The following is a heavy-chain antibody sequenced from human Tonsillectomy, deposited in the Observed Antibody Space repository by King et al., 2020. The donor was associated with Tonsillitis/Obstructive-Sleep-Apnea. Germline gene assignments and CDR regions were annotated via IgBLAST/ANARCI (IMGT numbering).Heavy chain of an antibody. CDR1: GFSLSTSGVG. CDR2: IYWDDDK. D-gene: IGHD6-19*01. J-gene: IGHJ6*03. Sequence: ITLKESGPTLVKPTQTLTLTCTFSGFSLSTSGVGVGWIRQPPGKALEWLALIYWDDDKRYSPSLKSRLTITKDTSKNQVVLTMTNMDPVDTATYYCAKRRRNGWYSYYYYMDVWGKGTTVTVSS. CDR3: AKRRRNGWYSYYYYMDV. V-gene: IGHV2-5*02.